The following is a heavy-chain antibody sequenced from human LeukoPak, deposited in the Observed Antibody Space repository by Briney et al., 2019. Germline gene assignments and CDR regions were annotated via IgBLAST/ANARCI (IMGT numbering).Heavy chain of an antibody. CDR3: AREARTSGNSRDY. Sequence: PSETLSLTCSVSGGSISSLYWSWIRQPPGKGLEWIGYIYYTGSTNYNPSLKSRVTMFVDMSKNQFSLRLSSVTAADTAVYYCAREARTSGNSRDYWGQGTLVTVSS. V-gene: IGHV4-59*12. J-gene: IGHJ4*02. CDR2: IYYTGST. D-gene: IGHD3-22*01. CDR1: GGSISSLY.